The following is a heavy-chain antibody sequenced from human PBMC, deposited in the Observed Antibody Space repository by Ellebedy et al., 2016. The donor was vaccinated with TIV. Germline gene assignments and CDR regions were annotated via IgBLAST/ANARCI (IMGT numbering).Heavy chain of an antibody. CDR1: GYTFTSYY. V-gene: IGHV1-46*01. J-gene: IGHJ6*02. D-gene: IGHD3-10*01. CDR3: ARVPTYYYGSGSSYGMDV. Sequence: ASVKVSXXASGYTFTSYYMHWVRQAPGQGLEWMGIINPSGGSTGYAQKFQGRVTMTRDTSTSTVYMELSSLRSEDTAVYYCARVPTYYYGSGSSYGMDVWGQGTTVTVSS. CDR2: INPSGGST.